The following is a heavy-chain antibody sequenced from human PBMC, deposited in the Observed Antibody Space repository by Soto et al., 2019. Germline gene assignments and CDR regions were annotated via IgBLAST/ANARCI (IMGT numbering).Heavy chain of an antibody. CDR1: GYTFTSYG. J-gene: IGHJ4*02. V-gene: IGHV1-18*01. CDR2: ISAYNGNT. Sequence: ASVKVSCRASGYTFTSYGISWVRQAPGQGLEWMGWISAYNGNTNYAQKLQGRVTMTTDTSTSTAYMELRSLRSDDTAVYYCARRGLFGGPTLFASVWGQGTLVTVSS. D-gene: IGHD2-15*01. CDR3: ARRGLFGGPTLFASV.